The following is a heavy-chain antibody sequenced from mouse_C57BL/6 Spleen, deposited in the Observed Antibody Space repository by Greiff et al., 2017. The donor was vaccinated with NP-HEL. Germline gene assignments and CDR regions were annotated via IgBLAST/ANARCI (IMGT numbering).Heavy chain of an antibody. J-gene: IGHJ4*01. V-gene: IGHV1-82*01. CDR2: IYPGDGDT. CDR1: GYAFSSSW. CDR3: ARRGMDY. Sequence: QVTLKVSGPELVKPGASVKISCKASGYAFSSSWMNWVKQRPGKGLEWIGRIYPGDGDTNYNGKFKGKATLTADKSSSTAYMQLSSLTSEDSAVYFCARRGMDYWGQGTSVTVSS.